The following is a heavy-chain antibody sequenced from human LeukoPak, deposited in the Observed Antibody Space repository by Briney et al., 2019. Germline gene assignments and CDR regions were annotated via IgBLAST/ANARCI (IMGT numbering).Heavy chain of an antibody. J-gene: IGHJ4*02. CDR1: GASVTSTNYY. Sequence: SETLSLTCTVSGASVTSTNYYWSWIRQPPGEGLEWIGYVSYTGIPTYNPSLNSRVTISLDTSKSQCSLQLSSVTAADTAVYYCATQQWIGTFHYWGQGALVTVSS. D-gene: IGHD3-10*01. V-gene: IGHV4-61*01. CDR2: VSYTGIP. CDR3: ATQQWIGTFHY.